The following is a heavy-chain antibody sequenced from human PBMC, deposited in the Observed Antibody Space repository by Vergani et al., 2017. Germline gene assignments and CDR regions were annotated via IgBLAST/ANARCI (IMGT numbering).Heavy chain of an antibody. CDR1: GFLFSDYN. CDR3: VREETFYDSVSDYLAGYFDH. J-gene: IGHJ4*02. V-gene: IGHV3-21*02. D-gene: IGHD3-3*01. Sequence: EVQVVQSGGGLVKPGGSLRLSCETSGFLFSDYNLNWVRQAPGSGLEWVASISGRSSYVNYAVSVKGRFTISRDNAKNSLFLQMNSLRAEDTAVYYCVREETFYDSVSDYLAGYFDHWGQGALVTVSS. CDR2: ISGRSSYV.